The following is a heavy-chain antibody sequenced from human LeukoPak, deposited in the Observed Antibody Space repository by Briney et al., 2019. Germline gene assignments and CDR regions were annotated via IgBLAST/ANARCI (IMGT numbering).Heavy chain of an antibody. CDR2: MNPNSGNT. CDR1: GYTFTSYD. Sequence: ASVKVSCKASGYTFTSYDINWVRQATGQGLEWMGWMNPNSGNTGYAQKFQGRVTMTRNTSISTAYMELSSLRSEDTAVYYCARRYSGSRWGVYYYYYYYMDVWGKGTTVTVSS. D-gene: IGHD6-6*01. V-gene: IGHV1-8*01. J-gene: IGHJ6*03. CDR3: ARRYSGSRWGVYYYYYYYMDV.